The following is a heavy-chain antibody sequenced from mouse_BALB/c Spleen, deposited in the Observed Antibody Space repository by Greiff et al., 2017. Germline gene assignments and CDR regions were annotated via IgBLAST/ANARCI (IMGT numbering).Heavy chain of an antibody. J-gene: IGHJ3*01. CDR3: ARDGGNWFAY. Sequence: EVMLVESGGGLVKPGGSLKLSCAASGFTFSDYSMYWVRQTPEKRLEWVATISDGGSYTYYPASVKGRFTISRDNAKNNLYLQMSSLKSEDTAMYYCARDGGNWFAYWGQGTLVTVSA. D-gene: IGHD2-1*01. V-gene: IGHV5-4*02. CDR1: GFTFSDYS. CDR2: ISDGGSYT.